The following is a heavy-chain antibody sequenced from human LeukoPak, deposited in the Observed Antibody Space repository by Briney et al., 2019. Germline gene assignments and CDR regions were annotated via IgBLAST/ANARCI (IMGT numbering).Heavy chain of an antibody. J-gene: IGHJ4*02. D-gene: IGHD3-10*01. Sequence: GGSLGLSCAASGFTFSSHCMHWVRQAPGKGLEWVAVISYDGSNKYYADSVKGRFTISRDNSKNTLYLQMNSLRAEDTAVYYCAKDRYYYGSGSYFDYWGQGTLVTVSS. CDR1: GFTFSSHC. CDR2: ISYDGSNK. CDR3: AKDRYYYGSGSYFDY. V-gene: IGHV3-30*18.